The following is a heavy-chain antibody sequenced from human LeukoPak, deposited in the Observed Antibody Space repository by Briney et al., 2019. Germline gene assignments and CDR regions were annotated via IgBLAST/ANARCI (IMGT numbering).Heavy chain of an antibody. V-gene: IGHV3-9*01. J-gene: IGHJ5*02. Sequence: PGRSLRLSCAASGFTFDDYAMHWVRQATGKGLEWVSGISWNSGSIGYADSVKGRFTISRDNAKNSLYLQMNSLRAEDTALYYCTKDRSGSYSNWFDPWGQGTLVTVSS. CDR1: GFTFDDYA. CDR2: ISWNSGSI. CDR3: TKDRSGSYSNWFDP. D-gene: IGHD1-26*01.